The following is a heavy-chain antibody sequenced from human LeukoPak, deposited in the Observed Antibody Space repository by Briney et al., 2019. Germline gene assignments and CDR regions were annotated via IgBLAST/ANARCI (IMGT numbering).Heavy chain of an antibody. CDR1: GGSISSHY. D-gene: IGHD3-10*01. J-gene: IGHJ6*02. Sequence: PSETLSLTCTVSGGSISSHYWSWIRQPPGKGLEWIGYISYIGSTNYNPSLKSRVTMSVDTSKNQFSLKLSSVTAADTAVCYCARDPFTYSYYYGSGSTRSMDVWGQGTTVTVSS. CDR2: ISYIGST. CDR3: ARDPFTYSYYYGSGSTRSMDV. V-gene: IGHV4-59*11.